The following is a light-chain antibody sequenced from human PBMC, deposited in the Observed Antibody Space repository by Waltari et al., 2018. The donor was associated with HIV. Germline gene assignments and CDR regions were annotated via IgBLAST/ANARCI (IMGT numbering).Light chain of an antibody. CDR2: RNN. CDR1: SSNIGSNY. J-gene: IGLJ3*02. V-gene: IGLV1-47*01. CDR3: AAWDGSLSGRV. Sequence: QSVLTQPPSASGTPGQRVTISCSGSSSNIGSNYVYWYQQPPGTAPKLLIYRNNQRPSGVPDRFSGSKSGTSASLAISGLRSEDEAAYYCAAWDGSLSGRVFGGGTKLTVL.